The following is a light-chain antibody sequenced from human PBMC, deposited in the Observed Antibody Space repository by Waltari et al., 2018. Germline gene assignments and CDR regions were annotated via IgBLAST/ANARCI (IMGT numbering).Light chain of an antibody. CDR2: DDS. CDR3: QVWDSSSDHFVV. CDR1: NIGSKS. Sequence: SYVLTQPPSVSVAPGKTARITCGGNNIGSKSVPWYQQKPGQAPVLVGYDDSDRPPGIPERFSGSNSGNTATLTISRVEAGDEADYYCQVWDSSSDHFVVFGGGTKLTVL. J-gene: IGLJ2*01. V-gene: IGLV3-21*03.